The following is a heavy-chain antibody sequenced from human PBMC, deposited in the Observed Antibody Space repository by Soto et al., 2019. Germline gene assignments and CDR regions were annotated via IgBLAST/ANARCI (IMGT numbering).Heavy chain of an antibody. D-gene: IGHD2-2*01. CDR2: ISYDGSNT. CDR3: AKGGYCSSTSCFPQVYGMDV. Sequence: GGSLRLSCAASGFTFSSYGMHWVRQAPGKGLEWVAVISYDGSNTDYADSVKGQFTISRDNSKNTLYLQMNSLRAEDTAVYYCAKGGYCSSTSCFPQVYGMDVWGQGTTVTVSS. CDR1: GFTFSSYG. J-gene: IGHJ6*02. V-gene: IGHV3-30*18.